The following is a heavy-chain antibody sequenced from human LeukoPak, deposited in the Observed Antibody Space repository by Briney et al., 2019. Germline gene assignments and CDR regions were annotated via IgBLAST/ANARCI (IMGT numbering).Heavy chain of an antibody. Sequence: SETLSLTCAVYGGSFSGYYWSWIRQPPGKGLEWIGEINHSGSTNYNPSLKSRVTISVDTSKNQFSLKLSSVTAADTAVYYCATLWFGELPILDVWGKGTTVTISS. CDR3: ATLWFGELPILDV. J-gene: IGHJ6*04. D-gene: IGHD3-10*01. CDR2: INHSGST. CDR1: GGSFSGYY. V-gene: IGHV4-34*01.